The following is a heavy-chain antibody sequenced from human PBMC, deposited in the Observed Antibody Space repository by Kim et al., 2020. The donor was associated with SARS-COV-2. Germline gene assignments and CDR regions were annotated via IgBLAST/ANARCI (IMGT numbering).Heavy chain of an antibody. CDR3: AIIAVAGIPNDY. Sequence: GGSLRLSCAASGFTFSSYSMNWVRQAPGKGLEWVSSISSSSSYIYYADSVKGRFTISRDNAKNSLYLQMNSLRAEDTAVYYCAIIAVAGIPNDYWGQGTLVTVSS. J-gene: IGHJ4*02. CDR2: ISSSSSYI. V-gene: IGHV3-21*01. CDR1: GFTFSSYS. D-gene: IGHD6-19*01.